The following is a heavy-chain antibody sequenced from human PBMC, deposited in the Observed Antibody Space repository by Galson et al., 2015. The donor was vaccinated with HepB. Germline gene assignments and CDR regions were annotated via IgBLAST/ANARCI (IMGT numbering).Heavy chain of an antibody. CDR2: ISYDGSNK. J-gene: IGHJ4*02. CDR1: GFTFSSYA. D-gene: IGHD4-23*01. CDR3: ARARAHYGGNSAFDY. Sequence: SLRLSCAASGFTFSSYAMHWVRQAPGKGLEWVAVISYDGSNKYYADSVKGRFTISRDNSKNTLYLQMNSLRAEDTAVYYCARARAHYGGNSAFDYWGQGTLVTVSS. V-gene: IGHV3-30*04.